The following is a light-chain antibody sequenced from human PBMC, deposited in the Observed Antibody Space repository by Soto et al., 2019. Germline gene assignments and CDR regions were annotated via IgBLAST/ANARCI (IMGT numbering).Light chain of an antibody. CDR2: SAS. Sequence: DIQMTQSPSSVSASIGDTVTISCRASQAINVYLNWYQQKPGEVPKLLIYSASSLPSGVPSRFTGSGSETDFTLTIRSLQPEDFATYYCQHGYVAPYNFGQGTKV. CDR1: QAINVY. V-gene: IGKV1-39*01. J-gene: IGKJ2*01. CDR3: QHGYVAPYN.